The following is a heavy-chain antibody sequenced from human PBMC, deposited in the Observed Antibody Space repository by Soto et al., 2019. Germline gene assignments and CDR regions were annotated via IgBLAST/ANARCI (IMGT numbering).Heavy chain of an antibody. J-gene: IGHJ4*02. D-gene: IGHD5-12*01. CDR1: GGSISSSSYY. V-gene: IGHV4-39*01. Sequence: SETLSLTCTVSGGSISSSSYYWGWIRQPPGKGLEWIGSIYYSGSTYYNPSLKSRVTISVDTSKNQFSLKLSSVTAADTAVYYCVRHVGRMVATNFDYSGQGTLVTVSS. CDR2: IYYSGST. CDR3: VRHVGRMVATNFDY.